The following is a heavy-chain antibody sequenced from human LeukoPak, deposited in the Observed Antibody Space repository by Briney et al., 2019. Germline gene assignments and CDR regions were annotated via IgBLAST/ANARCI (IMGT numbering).Heavy chain of an antibody. Sequence: GGSLRLSCAASGFIFSSSGMHWVRQAPGKGLEWLAVIGYDGSNIDYGDSVKGRFTISRDNSENTLYLQMNSLRVEDTAVYYYAKDLGSSRKYYYNYYMDVWGEGTTVTVSS. D-gene: IGHD6-19*01. CDR1: GFIFSSSG. CDR2: IGYDGSNI. J-gene: IGHJ6*03. CDR3: AKDLGSSRKYYYNYYMDV. V-gene: IGHV3-33*06.